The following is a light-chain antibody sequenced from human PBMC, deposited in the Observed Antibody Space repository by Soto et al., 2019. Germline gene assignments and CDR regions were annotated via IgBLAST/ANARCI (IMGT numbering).Light chain of an antibody. Sequence: AIRMTQSPSSVSASTGDRVTITCRASQSITSHLAWYQQKPWKAPNLLIYSASSLESGVPSRFSGSGSGTDFTLTISRLQSEDFATYYCQQYYSYPLTCGGGTKVEIK. CDR1: QSITSH. J-gene: IGKJ4*01. V-gene: IGKV1-8*01. CDR2: SAS. CDR3: QQYYSYPLT.